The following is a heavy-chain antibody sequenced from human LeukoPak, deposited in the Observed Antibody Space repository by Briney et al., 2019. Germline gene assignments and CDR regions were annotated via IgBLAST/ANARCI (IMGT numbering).Heavy chain of an antibody. Sequence: GGSLRLSCAASGFTFSSYSMNWVRQAPGKGLEWVSYISSSSSTIYYADSVKGRFTISRDNAKNSLYLQMNSLRDEDTAVYYCARDFFPGWFHKNYYYGMDVWGQGTTVTVSS. CDR3: ARDFFPGWFHKNYYYGMDV. J-gene: IGHJ6*02. CDR1: GFTFSSYS. D-gene: IGHD6-19*01. CDR2: ISSSSSTI. V-gene: IGHV3-48*02.